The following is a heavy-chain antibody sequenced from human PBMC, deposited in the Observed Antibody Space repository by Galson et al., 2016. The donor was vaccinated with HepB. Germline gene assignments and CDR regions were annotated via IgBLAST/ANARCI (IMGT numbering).Heavy chain of an antibody. CDR3: AKRLWTESRGWSFDL. D-gene: IGHD3/OR15-3a*01. V-gene: IGHV3-23*01. CDR1: GFTFSNYA. CDR2: ISGSAGGT. Sequence: ASGFTFSNYAMTWVRQAPGKGLEWVSAISGSAGGTYYTDSVKGRVTISRDNSKNTRYLQMRSLRADDTAVYYCAKRLWTESRGWSFDLWGRGTLVIVSS. J-gene: IGHJ2*01.